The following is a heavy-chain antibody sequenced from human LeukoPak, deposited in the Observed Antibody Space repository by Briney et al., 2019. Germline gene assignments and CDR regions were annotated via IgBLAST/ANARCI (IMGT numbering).Heavy chain of an antibody. Sequence: SQTLSLTCTVSGGSISSGDYYWSWIRQPPGKGLEWIGYIYYSGSTYYNPSLKSRVTISVDTSKNQFSLKLSSVTAADTAVYYWARGRDYDILTGTLNWFDPWGQGTLVTVSS. D-gene: IGHD3-9*01. V-gene: IGHV4-30-4*08. CDR2: IYYSGST. CDR3: ARGRDYDILTGTLNWFDP. J-gene: IGHJ5*02. CDR1: GGSISSGDYY.